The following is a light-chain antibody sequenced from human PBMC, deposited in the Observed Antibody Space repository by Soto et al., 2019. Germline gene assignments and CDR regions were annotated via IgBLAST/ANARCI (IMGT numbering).Light chain of an antibody. Sequence: QSALTQSASVSGSPGQSITISCTGTSSDVGGYNYVSWYQQHPGKAPKLMIYDVSYRPSGVSNRFSGSKSGNTASLTISGLQADDEADYYCSSYTSSNTYVFGTGTKLTVL. CDR3: SSYTSSNTYV. J-gene: IGLJ1*01. CDR1: SSDVGGYNY. CDR2: DVS. V-gene: IGLV2-14*01.